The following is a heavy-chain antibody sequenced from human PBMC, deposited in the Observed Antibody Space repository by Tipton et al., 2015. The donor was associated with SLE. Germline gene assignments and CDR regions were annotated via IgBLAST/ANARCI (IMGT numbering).Heavy chain of an antibody. CDR1: GFTFNNYA. CDR2: ISGSGGST. J-gene: IGHJ6*02. CDR3: ARDRAVVVAGGDMDV. D-gene: IGHD2-15*01. V-gene: IGHV3-23*01. Sequence: SLRLSCAASGFTFNNYAMNWVRQTPGKGLEWVSAISGSGGSTYYADSVKGRFTISRDNSKNTLYLQMNSLRAEDTAVYYCARDRAVVVAGGDMDVWGQGTTVTVSS.